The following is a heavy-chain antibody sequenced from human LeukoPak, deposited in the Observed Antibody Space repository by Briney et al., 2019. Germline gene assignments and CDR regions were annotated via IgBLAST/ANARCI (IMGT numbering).Heavy chain of an antibody. Sequence: PSETLSLTCAVSGGSISSGDYSWSWIRQPPGKGLEWIGYIYHRGSTLYNPSLKSRVTISIDRSKNQFSLQLTSVTAADTAVYYCAGDYGSGSYRFDYWGQGTLVTVSS. V-gene: IGHV4-30-2*01. D-gene: IGHD3-10*01. CDR3: AGDYGSGSYRFDY. CDR2: IYHRGST. CDR1: GGSISSGDYS. J-gene: IGHJ4*02.